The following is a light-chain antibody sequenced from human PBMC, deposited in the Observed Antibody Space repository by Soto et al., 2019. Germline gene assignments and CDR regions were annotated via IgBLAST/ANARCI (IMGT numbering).Light chain of an antibody. J-gene: IGLJ1*01. CDR2: AVS. Sequence: QSVLTQPRSVSGAPGQAVTISCTGTSRDVGVYNYVSWYQQHPAKAPKLMIYAVSTRPSGVPDRFSGSKSGNTASLTISGLQAEDEADYYCCSYAGSYTLYVFGTGTKVTVL. V-gene: IGLV2-11*01. CDR3: CSYAGSYTLYV. CDR1: SRDVGVYNY.